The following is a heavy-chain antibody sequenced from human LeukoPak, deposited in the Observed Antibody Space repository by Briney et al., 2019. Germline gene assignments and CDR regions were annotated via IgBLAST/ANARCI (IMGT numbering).Heavy chain of an antibody. Sequence: LSLTCTVSGGSISSSSYYWGWIRQAPGKGLEWVSYISSSGSTIYYTDSVKGRFTISRDNAKNSLYLQMNSLRAEDTAVYYCARSSMAGLDYWGQGTLVTVSS. CDR1: GGSISSSSYY. V-gene: IGHV3-11*01. CDR2: ISSSGSTI. CDR3: ARSSMAGLDY. J-gene: IGHJ4*02. D-gene: IGHD6-19*01.